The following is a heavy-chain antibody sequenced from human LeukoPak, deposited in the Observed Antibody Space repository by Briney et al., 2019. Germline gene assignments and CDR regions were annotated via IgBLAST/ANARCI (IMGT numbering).Heavy chain of an antibody. J-gene: IGHJ4*02. CDR2: ISTSGSNI. Sequence: GGSLRLSCAASGFTFSNYEMNWVRQAPGKGLEWVSYISTSGSNIYYADSVKGRFTISRDDSKNTLYLQMNSLRAEDTAVYYCAKSGLNRFDYWGQGTLVTVSS. CDR3: AKSGLNRFDY. V-gene: IGHV3-48*03. D-gene: IGHD2-15*01. CDR1: GFTFSNYE.